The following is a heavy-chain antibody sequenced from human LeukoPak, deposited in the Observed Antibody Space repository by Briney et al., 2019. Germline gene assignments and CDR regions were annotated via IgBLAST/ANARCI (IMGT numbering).Heavy chain of an antibody. CDR2: IYYNGNT. CDR3: ARGVAGSGSTPKY. CDR1: GGSISNNNYY. J-gene: IGHJ4*02. D-gene: IGHD1-26*01. Sequence: PSETLSLTCTVSGGSISNNNYYWIWIRQPPGRGLEWIGFIYYNGNTNYNPSLKSRVTISEDSSKSQSSLKLTSVTAADTAVYYCARGVAGSGSTPKYWGQGTLVTVSS. V-gene: IGHV4-61*01.